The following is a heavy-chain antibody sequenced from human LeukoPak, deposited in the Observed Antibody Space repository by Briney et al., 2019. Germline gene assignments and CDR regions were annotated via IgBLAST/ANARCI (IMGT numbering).Heavy chain of an antibody. J-gene: IGHJ4*02. D-gene: IGHD2-21*01. CDR2: INNSGGST. CDR3: AKETSVLFGL. V-gene: IGHV3-23*01. Sequence: PGGSLRLSCGPSGFLLRQCAIHWLRQAPGKGLEWVSGINNSGGSTYYADSVKGRFTISRDNSKNTLYLQMNSLRAQDTALYYCAKETSVLFGLWGGGIVVTVSS. CDR1: GFLLRQCA.